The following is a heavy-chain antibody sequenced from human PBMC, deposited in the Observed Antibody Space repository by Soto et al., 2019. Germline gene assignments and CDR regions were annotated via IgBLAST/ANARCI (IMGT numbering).Heavy chain of an antibody. J-gene: IGHJ4*02. D-gene: IGHD3-22*01. V-gene: IGHV4-34*01. CDR1: GGSFSGYY. CDR3: ASDYYYDSSGYQNDY. Sequence: QVQLQQWGAGLLKPSETLSLTCAVYGGSFSGYYWSWIRQPPGKGLEWIGEINHSGGTNYNPSLKSRVTISVDTSKNQFSLKLSSVTAADTAVYNCASDYYYDSSGYQNDYWGQGTLVTVSS. CDR2: INHSGGT.